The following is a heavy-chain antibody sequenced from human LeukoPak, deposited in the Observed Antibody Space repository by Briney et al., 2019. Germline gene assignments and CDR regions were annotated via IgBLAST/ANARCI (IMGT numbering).Heavy chain of an antibody. CDR3: AKDGRYCSSTSCDLPVDY. J-gene: IGHJ4*02. CDR1: GFTFSSYG. Sequence: GGSLRLSCAASGFTFSSYGMHWVRQAPGKGLEWVAVISYDGSNKYYADSVKGRFTISRDNSKNTLYLQMNGLRAEDTAVYYCAKDGRYCSSTSCDLPVDYWGQGTLVTVSS. V-gene: IGHV3-30*18. D-gene: IGHD2-2*01. CDR2: ISYDGSNK.